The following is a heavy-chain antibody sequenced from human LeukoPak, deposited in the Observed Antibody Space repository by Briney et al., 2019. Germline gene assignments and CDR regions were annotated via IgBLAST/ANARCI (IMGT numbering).Heavy chain of an antibody. J-gene: IGHJ4*02. Sequence: GGSLRLSCAASGFTFSSYAMSWDRQAPGKGLEWVSGISGSGGSTYYADSVRGRFTISRDNSKNTLYLQMNSLRAEDTAVYYCAKDLGYYDFWSGYYLDYWGQGTLVTVSS. D-gene: IGHD3-3*01. CDR1: GFTFSSYA. CDR2: ISGSGGST. CDR3: AKDLGYYDFWSGYYLDY. V-gene: IGHV3-23*01.